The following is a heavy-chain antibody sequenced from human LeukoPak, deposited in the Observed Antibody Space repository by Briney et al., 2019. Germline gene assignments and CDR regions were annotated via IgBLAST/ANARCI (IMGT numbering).Heavy chain of an antibody. D-gene: IGHD3-10*01. V-gene: IGHV3-53*05. J-gene: IGHJ5*02. CDR2: IYDGGGT. CDR3: ARDRAGRRSSWVEFDL. CDR1: GFTVTSTH. Sequence: GGSLRLSCTVSGFTVTSTHMDWVRQAPGKGPERVALIYDGGGTVYADSVKGRFTISRDNSKNMVYLQMNSLRPEDSAVYYCARDRAGRRSSWVEFDLWGQGTLVTVSS.